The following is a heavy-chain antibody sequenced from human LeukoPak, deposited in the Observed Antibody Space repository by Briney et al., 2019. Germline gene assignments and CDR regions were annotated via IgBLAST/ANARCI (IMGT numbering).Heavy chain of an antibody. Sequence: ASVKVSCKASGGTFISYAISWVRQAPGQGLEWMGGIIPIFGTANYAQKFQLRVTITADESTSTAYMELSSLRSEDTAVYYCARVPSCGFHAEGKYYYYYYYMDVWGKGTTVTVSS. CDR1: GGTFISYA. CDR2: IIPIFGTA. V-gene: IGHV1-69*13. J-gene: IGHJ6*03. CDR3: ARVPSCGFHAEGKYYYYYYYMDV. D-gene: IGHD2-21*01.